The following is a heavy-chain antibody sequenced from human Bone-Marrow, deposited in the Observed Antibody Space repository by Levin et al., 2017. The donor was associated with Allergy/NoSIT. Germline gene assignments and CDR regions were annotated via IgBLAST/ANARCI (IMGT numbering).Heavy chain of an antibody. D-gene: IGHD3-22*01. CDR1: GGSISSGDYY. J-gene: IGHJ5*02. CDR2: IYYSGST. Sequence: PSETLSLTCTVSGGSISSGDYYWSWIRQPPGKGLEWIGYIYYSGSTYYNPSLKSRVTISVDTSKNQFSLKLSSVTAADTAVYYCARCGYYDSWFDPWGQGTLVTVSS. CDR3: ARCGYYDSWFDP. V-gene: IGHV4-30-4*01.